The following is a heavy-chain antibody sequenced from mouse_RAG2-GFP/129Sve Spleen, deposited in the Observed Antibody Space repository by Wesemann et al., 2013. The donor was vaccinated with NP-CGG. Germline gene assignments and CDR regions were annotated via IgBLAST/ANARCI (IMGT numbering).Heavy chain of an antibody. CDR2: NGAT. Sequence: NGATSYNQKFKGKATFTVDTSSSTAYMQFNSLTSEDSAVYYCARSWDLYAMDYWGGSRGTSVTVSS. V-gene: IGHV1S34*01. J-gene: IGHJ4*01. CDR3: ARSWDLYAMDY. D-gene: IGHD4-1*01.